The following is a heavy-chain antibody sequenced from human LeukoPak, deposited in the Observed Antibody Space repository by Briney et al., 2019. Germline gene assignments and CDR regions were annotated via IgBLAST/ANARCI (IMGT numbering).Heavy chain of an antibody. V-gene: IGHV3-21*01. CDR3: AREPRYYYGMDV. J-gene: IGHJ6*04. CDR2: ISSSSSYI. Sequence: GGSLRLSCAASGFTFSSYSTNWVRQAPGKGLEWVSSISSSSSYIYYADSVKGRFTISRDNAKNSLYLQMNSLRAEDTAVYYCAREPRYYYGMDVWGKGTTVTVSS. CDR1: GFTFSSYS.